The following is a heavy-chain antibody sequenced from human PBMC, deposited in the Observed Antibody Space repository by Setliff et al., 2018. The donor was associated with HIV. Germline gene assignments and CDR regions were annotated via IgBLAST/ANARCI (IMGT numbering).Heavy chain of an antibody. J-gene: IGHJ3*02. CDR3: ARDPGYSYGSGPFDI. CDR1: GVSVSSVGYY. CDR2: IYYSGST. Sequence: SETLSLTCNVSGVSVSSVGYYWTWIRQRPGKGLEWIGYIYYSGSTKYNPSLKSRLTISVDTSKNHFSLKLSSVTAADTAVYYCARDPGYSYGSGPFDIWGQGTMVTVSS. D-gene: IGHD5-18*01. V-gene: IGHV4-31*03.